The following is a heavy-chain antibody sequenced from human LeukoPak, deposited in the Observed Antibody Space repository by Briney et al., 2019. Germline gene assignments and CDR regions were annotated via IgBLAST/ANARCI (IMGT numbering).Heavy chain of an antibody. Sequence: SGGSLRLSCAASGFTVSSKYMSWVRQAPGKGLEWVSVIYSGGNTYYADSVKGRFIISRDNSDNTLYLQMNSLRAEDTAVYYCASHRDGSFDYWGQGTLVTVSS. CDR1: GFTVSSKY. V-gene: IGHV3-66*04. CDR3: ASHRDGSFDY. J-gene: IGHJ4*02. D-gene: IGHD5-24*01. CDR2: IYSGGNT.